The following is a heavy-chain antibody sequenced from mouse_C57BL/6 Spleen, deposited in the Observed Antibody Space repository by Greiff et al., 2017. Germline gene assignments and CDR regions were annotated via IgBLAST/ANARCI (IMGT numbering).Heavy chain of an antibody. CDR3: ARGGYGSSSAWLAD. J-gene: IGHJ3*01. V-gene: IGHV1-76*01. Sequence: QVHVKQSGAELVRPGASVKLSCKASGYTFTDYYINWVKQRPGQGLEWIARIYPGSGNTYYNEKFKGKATLTAEKSSSTAYMQRSSLTSEDSAVYFCARGGYGSSSAWLADWGQGTLVTGAA. D-gene: IGHD1-1*01. CDR1: GYTFTDYY. CDR2: IYPGSGNT.